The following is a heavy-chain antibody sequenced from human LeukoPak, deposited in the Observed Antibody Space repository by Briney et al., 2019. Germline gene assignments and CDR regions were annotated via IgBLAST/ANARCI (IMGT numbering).Heavy chain of an antibody. D-gene: IGHD2-2*01. V-gene: IGHV6-1*01. CDR2: TYYRSTWYN. Sequence: SQTLSLTCAISGDSVSSNGVTWNWIRQSPSRGLEWLGRTYYRSTWYNDYAVSVRGRITVNPDTSKNQFSLHLNSVTPEDTAVYYCARRLTQYDCFDPWGQGILATVSS. CDR3: ARRLTQYDCFDP. J-gene: IGHJ5*02. CDR1: GDSVSSNGVT.